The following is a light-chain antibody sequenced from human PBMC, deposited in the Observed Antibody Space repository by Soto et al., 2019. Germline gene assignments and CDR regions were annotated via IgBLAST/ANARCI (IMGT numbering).Light chain of an antibody. CDR1: SSDVGGYNY. CDR3: TSYKSSRTFDI. J-gene: IGLJ2*01. Sequence: QSALTQPASVSGSPGQSITISCTGTSSDVGGYNYVSWYQHHPGKAAKLIIYDVTNRPSGVSNRFSGSKSGNTASLTISGLQAEDEADYYCTSYKSSRTFDIFGGGTKLTVL. CDR2: DVT. V-gene: IGLV2-14*03.